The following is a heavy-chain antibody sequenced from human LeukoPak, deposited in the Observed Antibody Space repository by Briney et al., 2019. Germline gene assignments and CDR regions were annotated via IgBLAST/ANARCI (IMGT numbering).Heavy chain of an antibody. J-gene: IGHJ4*02. CDR2: IKQDGSEK. CDR1: GFTFSRYG. D-gene: IGHD6-13*01. V-gene: IGHV3-7*01. CDR3: AREGRMSWDYFDY. Sequence: GGSLRLSCAASGFTFSRYGMHWVRQAPGKGLEWVAKIKQDGSEKYYVDSVKGRFTISRDNAKNSLYLQMNSLRAEDTAVYYCAREGRMSWDYFDYWGQGTLVTVSS.